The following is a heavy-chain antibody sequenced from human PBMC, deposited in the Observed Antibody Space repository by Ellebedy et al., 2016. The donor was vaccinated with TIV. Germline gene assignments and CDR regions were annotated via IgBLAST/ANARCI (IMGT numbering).Heavy chain of an antibody. CDR2: INSDGSST. D-gene: IGHD5-12*01. CDR1: GFTFSSYW. J-gene: IGHJ3*02. CDR3: ATGFYHYGAFNI. Sequence: GESLKISCETSGFTFSSYWMHWVRQAPGKGLMWVSRINSDGSSTIHADSVKGRFTVSRDNAKNTLSLQMNNLRAEDTAVYYCATGFYHYGAFNIWGQGTMVTVSS. V-gene: IGHV3-74*01.